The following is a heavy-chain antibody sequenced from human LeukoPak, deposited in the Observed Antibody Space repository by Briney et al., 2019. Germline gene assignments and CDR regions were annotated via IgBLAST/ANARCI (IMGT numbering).Heavy chain of an antibody. CDR1: GGSISSSSYY. V-gene: IGHV4-39*07. CDR3: ARARAGEGYSY. D-gene: IGHD3-22*01. CDR2: IYYSGST. Sequence: NPSETLSLTCSVSGGSISSSSYYWGWLRQPPGKGLEWIGSIYYSGSTYYNPSLKSRVTISVDTSKNQFSLKLSSVTAADTAVYYCARARAGEGYSYWGQGTLVTVSS. J-gene: IGHJ4*02.